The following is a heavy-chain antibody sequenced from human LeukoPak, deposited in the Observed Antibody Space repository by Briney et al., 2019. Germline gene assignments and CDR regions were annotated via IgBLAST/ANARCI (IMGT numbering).Heavy chain of an antibody. CDR1: GFTFSSYE. CDR2: ISSSGSTI. V-gene: IGHV3-48*03. J-gene: IGHJ4*02. CDR3: ARAEIAVAVNFDY. D-gene: IGHD6-19*01. Sequence: PGGSLRLSCAASGFTFSSYEMNWVRQAPGKGLEWVSYISSSGSTIYYADSVKGRFTISRDNAKNSLYLQMNSLRAEDTAVYYCARAEIAVAVNFDYWGQGTLVTVSS.